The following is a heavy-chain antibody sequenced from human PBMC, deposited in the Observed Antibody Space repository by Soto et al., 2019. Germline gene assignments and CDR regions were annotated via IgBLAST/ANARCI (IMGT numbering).Heavy chain of an antibody. CDR1: GFTLRDYY. V-gene: IGHV3-11*06. CDR2: ISGTDPYM. D-gene: IGHD6-13*01. CDR3: ARGSRVRGMNV. Sequence: LRLSFAASGFTLRDYYMSWVRQAPGKGLEWVSYISGTDPYMKYADAVRGRFTISRDNAKNSLYLQMNSLRDDDAAVYYCARGSRVRGMNVWVQGTPVTVSS. J-gene: IGHJ6*02.